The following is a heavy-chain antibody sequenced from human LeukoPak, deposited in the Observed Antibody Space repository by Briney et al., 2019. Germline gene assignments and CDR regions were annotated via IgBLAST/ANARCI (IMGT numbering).Heavy chain of an antibody. CDR3: ARDASGSYPTLFDY. CDR1: GFTFSSYA. CDR2: ISYDGSNK. D-gene: IGHD1-26*01. Sequence: GGSLRLSCAASGFTFSSYAMHWVRQAPGKGLEWVAVISYDGSNKYYADSVKGRFTISGDNSKNTLYLQMNSLRAEDTAVYYCARDASGSYPTLFDYWGQGTLVTVSS. J-gene: IGHJ4*02. V-gene: IGHV3-30-3*01.